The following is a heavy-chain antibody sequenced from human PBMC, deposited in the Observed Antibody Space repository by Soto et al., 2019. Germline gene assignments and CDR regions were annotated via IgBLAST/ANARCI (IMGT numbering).Heavy chain of an antibody. Sequence: GGSLRLSCSTSGFTFSTYTMHWVRQAPGKGLEYVSAIRSNGGSTYYADSVKGRFTISRDNSKNTLYLQMSSLRPEDTAVYYCVIPNYYDTSGYYGRQEMWGYSGPGTLVTVSS. CDR2: IRSNGGST. D-gene: IGHD3-22*01. J-gene: IGHJ4*02. V-gene: IGHV3-64D*06. CDR1: GFTFSTYT. CDR3: VIPNYYDTSGYYGRQEMWGY.